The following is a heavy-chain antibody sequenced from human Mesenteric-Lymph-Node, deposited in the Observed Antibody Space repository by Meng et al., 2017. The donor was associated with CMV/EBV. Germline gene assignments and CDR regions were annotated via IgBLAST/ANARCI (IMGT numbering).Heavy chain of an antibody. Sequence: AIYGGSVSGHYWTWIRQTPGKGLEWIGEINHSGSTNYNPSLKSRVTISIDPSKNQYSLNLNSVTAADTAVYYCARYLVTTITYYFDLWGRGTLVTVSS. CDR3: ARYLVTTITYYFDL. V-gene: IGHV4-34*01. D-gene: IGHD5-12*01. CDR2: INHSGST. CDR1: GGSVSGHY. J-gene: IGHJ2*01.